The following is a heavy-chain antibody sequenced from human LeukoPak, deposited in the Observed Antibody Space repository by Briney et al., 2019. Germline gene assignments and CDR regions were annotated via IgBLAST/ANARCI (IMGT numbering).Heavy chain of an antibody. CDR1: GFTFSSYS. Sequence: PGGSLRLSCAASGFTFSSYSMNWARQAPGKGLEWVSSISSSSSYIYYADSVKGRFTISRDNAKNSLYLQMNSLRAEDTAVYYCARAFSSSWYDYYYHYMDVWGKGTTVTVSS. CDR3: ARAFSSSWYDYYYHYMDV. CDR2: ISSSSSYI. D-gene: IGHD6-13*01. V-gene: IGHV3-21*01. J-gene: IGHJ6*03.